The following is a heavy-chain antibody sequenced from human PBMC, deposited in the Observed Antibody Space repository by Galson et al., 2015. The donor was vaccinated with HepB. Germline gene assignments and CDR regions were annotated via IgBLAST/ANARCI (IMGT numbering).Heavy chain of an antibody. Sequence: SLRLSCAASGFTFSSYTMNWVRQAPGKGLEWVSSISGSHSIYYADSVKGRFTISRDNAKNSLSLQMNSLRDEDTAVYYCARRSSGNSFDYWGRGTLVTVSS. CDR1: GFTFSSYT. CDR3: ARRSSGNSFDY. D-gene: IGHD1-26*01. CDR2: ISGSHSI. J-gene: IGHJ4*02. V-gene: IGHV3-48*02.